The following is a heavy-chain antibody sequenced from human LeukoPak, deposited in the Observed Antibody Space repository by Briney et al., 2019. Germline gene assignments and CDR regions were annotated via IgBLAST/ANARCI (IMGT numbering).Heavy chain of an antibody. CDR3: ARAASSGPGIDY. V-gene: IGHV1-2*04. Sequence: ASVKVSCKASGGTFSSYAISWVRQAPGQGLEWMGWINPNSGGTNYAQKFQGWVTMTRDTSISTAYMELSRLRSDDTAVYYCARAASSGPGIDYWGQGTLVTVSS. CDR1: GGTFSSYA. D-gene: IGHD6-19*01. CDR2: INPNSGGT. J-gene: IGHJ4*02.